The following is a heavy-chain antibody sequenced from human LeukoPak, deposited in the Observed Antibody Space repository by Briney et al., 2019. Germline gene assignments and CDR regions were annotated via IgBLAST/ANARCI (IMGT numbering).Heavy chain of an antibody. CDR3: AKEDDKAFQGFVGL. Sequence: GGSLRLSCAASGVTFSSSYGMSWVRQAPGKGLGWVSAISGSGGSTYYADSVKGRFTISRDNSKNTLYLQMNSLRAEDTAVYYCAKEDDKAFQGFVGLWGQGTLVTVSS. D-gene: IGHD1-1*01. V-gene: IGHV3-23*01. J-gene: IGHJ4*02. CDR1: GVTFSSSYG. CDR2: ISGSGGST.